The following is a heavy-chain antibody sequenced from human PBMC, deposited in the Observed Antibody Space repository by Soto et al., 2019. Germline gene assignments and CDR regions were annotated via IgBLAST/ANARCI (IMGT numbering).Heavy chain of an antibody. CDR2: IKSKTDGGTT. Sequence: VGSLRLSCAASGFTFSNAWMSWVRQAPGKGLEWVGRIKSKTDGGTTDYAAPVKGRFTISRDDSKNTLYLQMNSLKTEDTAVYYCTTDYSSGWYANWFDPWGQGTLVTVSS. CDR3: TTDYSSGWYANWFDP. CDR1: GFTFSNAW. D-gene: IGHD6-19*01. V-gene: IGHV3-15*01. J-gene: IGHJ5*02.